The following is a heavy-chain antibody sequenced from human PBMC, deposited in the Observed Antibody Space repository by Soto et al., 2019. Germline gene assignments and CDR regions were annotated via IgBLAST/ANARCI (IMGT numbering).Heavy chain of an antibody. D-gene: IGHD3-3*01. CDR3: AKDQRGGRPRFLEWSSRPGMDV. CDR2: ISYDGSNK. J-gene: IGHJ6*02. Sequence: GGSLRLSCAASGFTFSSYGMHWVRQAPGKGLEWVAVISYDGSNKYYADSVKGRFTISRDNSKNTLYLQMNSLRAEDTAVYYCAKDQRGGRPRFLEWSSRPGMDVWGQGTTVTVSS. V-gene: IGHV3-30*18. CDR1: GFTFSSYG.